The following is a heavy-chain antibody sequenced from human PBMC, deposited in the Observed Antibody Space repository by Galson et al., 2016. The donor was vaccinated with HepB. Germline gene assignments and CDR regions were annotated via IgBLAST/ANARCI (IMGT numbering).Heavy chain of an antibody. D-gene: IGHD4-17*01. CDR3: ARGLTTVTTWSPDAFDI. CDR2: ISVYNGNT. V-gene: IGHV1-18*01. Sequence: SVKVSCKASGYTFSNYGISWVRQAPGQGLEWMGWISVYNGNTNYAQKIRGRVTLTTDTSTNTAYMELRSLRSDDTAVYYCARGLTTVTTWSPDAFDIWGQGTMVTVSS. CDR1: GYTFSNYG. J-gene: IGHJ3*02.